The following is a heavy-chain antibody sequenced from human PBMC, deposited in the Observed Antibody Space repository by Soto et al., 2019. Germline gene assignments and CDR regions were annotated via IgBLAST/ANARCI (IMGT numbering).Heavy chain of an antibody. V-gene: IGHV3-74*01. Sequence: PGGSLRLSCAASGFTFSTYWMLWVRQAPGKGLVWVSRINSDGTSTHYADSVKGRFTVSRDNAKNTLYLQMSSLRAEDTALYYCAKDGPYGSVNWGFDPWGQGTLVTVS. D-gene: IGHD3-10*01. CDR1: GFTFSTYW. CDR2: INSDGTST. CDR3: AKDGPYGSVNWGFDP. J-gene: IGHJ5*02.